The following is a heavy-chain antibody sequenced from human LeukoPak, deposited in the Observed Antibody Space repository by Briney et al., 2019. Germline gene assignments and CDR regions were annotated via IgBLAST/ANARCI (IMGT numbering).Heavy chain of an antibody. CDR1: GGSISNYY. V-gene: IGHV4-59*01. D-gene: IGHD3-3*01. J-gene: IGHJ4*02. CDR3: ARNYDFWSGYLDY. Sequence: SETLSLTCTVSGGSISNYYWSWIRQPPGKGLEWIGYIHYSGSTNNNPSLKSRVTISVDTSKNQFSLKLTSVTAADTAVYYCARNYDFWSGYLDYWGQGTLVTVSP. CDR2: IHYSGST.